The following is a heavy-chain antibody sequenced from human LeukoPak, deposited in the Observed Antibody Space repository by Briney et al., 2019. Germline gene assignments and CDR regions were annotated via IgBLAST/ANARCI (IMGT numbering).Heavy chain of an antibody. CDR2: MSGSGGST. Sequence: PGGSLRLSCAASGFTFSSYAMSWGRQAPGKGLKWVSAMSGSGGSTYYADSVMGRFTISRDNSKNTLYLQMNSLRAEDTDVYYCAQNPRPGYCSSNSCWGGMDVWGPGTTVTVSS. J-gene: IGHJ6*02. CDR1: GFTFSSYA. V-gene: IGHV3-23*01. CDR3: AQNPRPGYCSSNSCWGGMDV. D-gene: IGHD2-2*01.